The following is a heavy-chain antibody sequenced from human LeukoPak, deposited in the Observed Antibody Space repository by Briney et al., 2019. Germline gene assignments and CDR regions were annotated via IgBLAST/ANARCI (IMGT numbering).Heavy chain of an antibody. CDR2: IYHSGST. V-gene: IGHV4-4*02. D-gene: IGHD2-2*02. J-gene: IGHJ3*02. CDR1: GGSISSSNW. Sequence: SETLSLTCAVSGGSISSSNWWSWVRQPPGKGLEWIGEIYHSGSTNYNPSLKSRVTISVDRSKNQFSLKLSSVTAADTAVYYCARDCSSTSCYNGAFDIWGQGTMVTVSS. CDR3: ARDCSSTSCYNGAFDI.